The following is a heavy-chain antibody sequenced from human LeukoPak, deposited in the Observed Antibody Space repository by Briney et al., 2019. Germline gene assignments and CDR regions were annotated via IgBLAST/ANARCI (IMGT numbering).Heavy chain of an antibody. Sequence: PGGSLRLSCAAAGFTFNNAWMSGVRQAPGKGLEWIGRIKSKTDGETTDYAAPVKGRFTISRDDSKNTLYLQMNSLKTEDTAVYYCCTQLRWEQSSDYWGQGALVTVSS. J-gene: IGHJ4*02. CDR1: GFTFNNAW. CDR2: IKSKTDGETT. CDR3: CTQLRWEQSSDY. V-gene: IGHV3-15*01. D-gene: IGHD1-26*01.